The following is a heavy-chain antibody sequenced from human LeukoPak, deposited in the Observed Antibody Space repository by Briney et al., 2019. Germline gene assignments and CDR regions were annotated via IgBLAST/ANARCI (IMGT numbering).Heavy chain of an antibody. D-gene: IGHD3-3*01. Sequence: PGGSLRLSCSASGFTLTDYVMGWVRQAPGKGLEWVAGMAGSSGNTYYADSVKGRFTMSRDLSENMVYLGIDSLRAEDTGVYYCAKDQTRSASAPTMHY. CDR3: AKDQTRSASAPTMHY. CDR1: GFTLTDYV. V-gene: IGHV3-23*01. J-gene: IGHJ6*01. CDR2: MAGSSGNT.